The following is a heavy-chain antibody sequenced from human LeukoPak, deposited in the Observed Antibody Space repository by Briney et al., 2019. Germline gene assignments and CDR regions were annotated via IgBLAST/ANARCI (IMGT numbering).Heavy chain of an antibody. CDR3: AREWGYFDY. D-gene: IGHD3-16*01. V-gene: IGHV3-21*01. CDR1: GFTFSSYS. J-gene: IGHJ4*02. Sequence: GGSLRLSCAASGFTFSSYSLSWVRQAPGKGLEWVSSISSSSAYISYANSVKGRFTISRDNAKNSLYLQMNSLRAEDTAVYYCAREWGYFDYRGQGTLVTVSS. CDR2: ISSSSAYI.